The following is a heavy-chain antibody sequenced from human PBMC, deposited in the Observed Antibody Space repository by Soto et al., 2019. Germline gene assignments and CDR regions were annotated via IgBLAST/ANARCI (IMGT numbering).Heavy chain of an antibody. D-gene: IGHD2-2*01. V-gene: IGHV4-59*01. J-gene: IGHJ5*02. CDR3: ARDLRPPYCSSTSCYDWFDP. CDR1: GGSISGSY. CDR2: INYSGST. Sequence: SETLSLTCTVSGGSISGSYWSWIRQPPGKGLEWIGEINYSGSTYYNPSLKSRVTISVDTSKNQFSLKLSSVTAADTAVYYCARDLRPPYCSSTSCYDWFDPWGQGTLVTVSS.